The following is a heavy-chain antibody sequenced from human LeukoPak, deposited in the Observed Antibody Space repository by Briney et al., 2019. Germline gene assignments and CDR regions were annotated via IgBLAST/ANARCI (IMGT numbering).Heavy chain of an antibody. CDR3: ARLRGPGLRYFDWPSSYFDY. CDR1: GGSIGSYY. V-gene: IGHV4-4*09. CDR2: IYTSGST. Sequence: SETLSLTCTVSGGSIGSYYWSWIRQPPGKGLEWIGYIYTSGSTNYNPSLKSRVTISVDTSKNQFSLKLSSVTAADTAVYYCARLRGPGLRYFDWPSSYFDYWGQGTLVTVSS. J-gene: IGHJ4*02. D-gene: IGHD3-9*01.